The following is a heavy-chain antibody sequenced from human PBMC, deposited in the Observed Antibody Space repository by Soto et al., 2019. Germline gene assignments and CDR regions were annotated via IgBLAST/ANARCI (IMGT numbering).Heavy chain of an antibody. CDR1: GGSISSYY. J-gene: IGHJ5*02. V-gene: IGHV4-59*01. CDR3: ARAPAEALYSYGSRSYYPSNRFDP. D-gene: IGHD3-10*01. CDR2: IYYSGST. Sequence: PSETLSLTCTVSGGSISSYYWSWIRQPPGKGLEWIGYIYYSGSTNYNPSLKSRVTISVDTSKNQFSLKLSSVTAADTAVYYCARAPAEALYSYGSRSYYPSNRFDPWGQGTLAPVYS.